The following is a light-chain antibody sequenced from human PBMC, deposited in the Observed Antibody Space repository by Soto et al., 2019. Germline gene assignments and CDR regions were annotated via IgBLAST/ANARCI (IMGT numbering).Light chain of an antibody. J-gene: IGKJ2*01. V-gene: IGKV2-28*01. CDR3: MQALQTPPYT. CDR2: LGS. CDR1: QSLLHSNGYNY. Sequence: DIVMTQSPLSLPVTPGEPASISCRSSQSLLHSNGYNYLDWYLQKPGQSPQLLIYLGSNRASGGSDRFSGSGSGTDFTLKISRVEAEDVGVYCCMQALQTPPYTFSQGTKLEIK.